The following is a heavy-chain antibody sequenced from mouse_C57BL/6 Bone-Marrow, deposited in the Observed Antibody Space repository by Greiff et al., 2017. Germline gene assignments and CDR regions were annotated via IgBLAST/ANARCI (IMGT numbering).Heavy chain of an antibody. Sequence: QVHVKQSGAELVRPGASVTLSCKASGYTFTDYEMHWVKQTPVHGLEWIGAIDPETGGTAYNQKFKGKAILTADKSSRTAYMELRSLTSEDSAVYYCTIYYGKGDYAMDYWGQGTSVTVSS. CDR1: GYTFTDYE. J-gene: IGHJ4*01. CDR3: TIYYGKGDYAMDY. V-gene: IGHV1-15*01. CDR2: IDPETGGT. D-gene: IGHD2-1*01.